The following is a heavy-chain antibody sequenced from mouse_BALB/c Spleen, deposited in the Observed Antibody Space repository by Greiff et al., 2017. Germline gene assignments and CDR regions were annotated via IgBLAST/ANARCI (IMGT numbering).Heavy chain of an antibody. CDR2: INSNGGST. CDR3: ARDQLVYFDY. V-gene: IGHV5-6-3*01. D-gene: IGHD4-1*02. J-gene: IGHJ2*01. CDR1: GFTFSSYG. Sequence: LVESGGGLVQPGGSLKLSCAASGFTFSSYGMSWVRQTPDKRLELVATINSNGGSTYYPDSVKGRFTISRDNAKNTLYLQMSSLKSEDTAMYYCARDQLVYFDYWGQGTTLTVSS.